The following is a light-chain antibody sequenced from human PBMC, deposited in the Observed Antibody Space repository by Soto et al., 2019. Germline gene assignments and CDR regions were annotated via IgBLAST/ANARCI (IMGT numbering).Light chain of an antibody. CDR1: QSISTN. CDR2: GAS. V-gene: IGKV3-15*01. J-gene: IGKJ5*01. CDR3: QQYNTWPSIT. Sequence: EIVMTQSPATLSVSPGERVTLSCRASQSISTNLAWYQQKPGQTPSLLMYGASTRATGIPARFSGSGFGTEFTLTISSLQSEDFAVYYCQQYNTWPSITFGQGTRLEIK.